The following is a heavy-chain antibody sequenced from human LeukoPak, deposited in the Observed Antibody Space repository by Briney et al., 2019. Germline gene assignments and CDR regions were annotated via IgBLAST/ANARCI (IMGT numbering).Heavy chain of an antibody. CDR2: IYYSGST. D-gene: IGHD7-27*01. Sequence: SETLSLTCTVSGGSISSYYWGWIRQPPGKGLEWIGTIYYSGSTYCNPSPKSRVTISVDTSKNQFSLKLSSVTAADTAVYYCARANWGSDNWFDPWGQGTLVTVSS. V-gene: IGHV4-39*07. CDR1: GGSISSYY. J-gene: IGHJ5*02. CDR3: ARANWGSDNWFDP.